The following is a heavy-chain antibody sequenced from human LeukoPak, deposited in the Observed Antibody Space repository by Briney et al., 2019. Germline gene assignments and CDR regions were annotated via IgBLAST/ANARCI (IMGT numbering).Heavy chain of an antibody. V-gene: IGHV4-38-2*02. D-gene: IGHD6-6*01. J-gene: IGHJ5*02. Sequence: SETLSLTCTVSGYSISSGYYWGWIRPPPGKGLEWIGSMYHSGSTYHNPSLKSRVTILVDTSKNQFSLKLRSVTAADTAVYYCARPTARLGWFDPWGQGTLVTVSS. CDR1: GYSISSGYY. CDR3: ARPTARLGWFDP. CDR2: MYHSGST.